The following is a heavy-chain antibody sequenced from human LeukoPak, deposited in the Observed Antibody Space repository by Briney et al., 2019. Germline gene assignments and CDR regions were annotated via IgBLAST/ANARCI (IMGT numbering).Heavy chain of an antibody. D-gene: IGHD2-15*01. Sequence: GASVKVSCKASGYTFTSYDINWVRQATGQGLEWMGRIIPILGIANYAQKFQGRVTITADKSTSTAYMELSSLRSEDTAVYYCARIRDSYCSGGSCPKYDYWGQGTLVTVSS. CDR2: IIPILGIA. CDR3: ARIRDSYCSGGSCPKYDY. J-gene: IGHJ4*02. V-gene: IGHV1-69*04. CDR1: GYTFTSYD.